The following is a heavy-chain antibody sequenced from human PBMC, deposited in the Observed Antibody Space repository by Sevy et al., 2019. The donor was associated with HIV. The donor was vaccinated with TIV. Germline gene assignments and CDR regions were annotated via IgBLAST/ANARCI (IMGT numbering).Heavy chain of an antibody. CDR2: INPSGGRA. CDR3: ARDLIAMFLGGSPFDY. D-gene: IGHD3-10*01. Sequence: ASVKVSCKASGYTFTNYYIQWVRQAPGQELEWMGMINPSGGRATYAQKFQDRVTMTRDTSTSTVYMYLSSLRSEDTGVYYCARDLIAMFLGGSPFDYWGQGALVTVSS. CDR1: GYTFTNYY. J-gene: IGHJ4*02. V-gene: IGHV1-46*01.